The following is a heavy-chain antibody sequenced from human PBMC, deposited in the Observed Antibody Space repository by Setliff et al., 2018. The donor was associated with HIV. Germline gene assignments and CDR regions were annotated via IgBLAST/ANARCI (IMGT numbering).Heavy chain of an antibody. CDR2: IGHTGSI. CDR1: GYSISSGYI. D-gene: IGHD2-21*02. CDR3: ARDLGHGGDSDY. J-gene: IGHJ4*02. Sequence: SETLSLTCTVSGYSISSGYIWGWIRQPPGKGLEWVGNIGHTGSINYNPSLKSRLTISRDTSKNQVSLKLNSVTATDTAVYYCARDLGHGGDSDYWGQGILVTVSS. V-gene: IGHV4-38-2*02.